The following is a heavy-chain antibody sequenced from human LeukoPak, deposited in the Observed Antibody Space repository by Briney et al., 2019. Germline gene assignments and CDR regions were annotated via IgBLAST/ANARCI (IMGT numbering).Heavy chain of an antibody. D-gene: IGHD1-1*01. CDR1: GGSISSGGYY. CDR3: VGTVADAFDI. Sequence: PSETLSLTCTVSGGSISSGGYYWSWIRQHPGKGLEWIGYIYYSGSTYYNPSLKSRVTISVDTSKNQFSLKLSSVTAADTAVYYCVGTVADAFDIWGQGTIVTVSS. V-gene: IGHV4-31*03. J-gene: IGHJ3*02. CDR2: IYYSGST.